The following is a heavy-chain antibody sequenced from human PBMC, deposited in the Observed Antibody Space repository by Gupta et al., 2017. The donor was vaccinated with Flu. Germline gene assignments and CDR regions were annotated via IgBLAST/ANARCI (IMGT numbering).Heavy chain of an antibody. J-gene: IGHJ4*02. CDR3: ARDPKYSSSWYIPPGPEDY. CDR1: GYTFTGYY. Sequence: QVQLVQSGAEVKKPGASVKVSCKASGYTFTGYYMHWVRQAPGQGLEWMGWINPNSGGTNYAQKFQGRVTMTRDTSISTAYMELSRLRSDDTAVYYCARDPKYSSSWYIPPGPEDYWGQGTLVTVSS. D-gene: IGHD6-13*01. CDR2: INPNSGGT. V-gene: IGHV1-2*02.